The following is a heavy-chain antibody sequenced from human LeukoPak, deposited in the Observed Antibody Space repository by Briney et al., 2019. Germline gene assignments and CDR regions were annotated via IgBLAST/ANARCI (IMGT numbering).Heavy chain of an antibody. CDR1: GYTLTAYY. CDR2: INPNSGGT. J-gene: IGHJ5*02. Sequence: GASVKVSCKASGYTLTAYYIYWVRQAPGQGLEWMGRINPNSGGTNYAQNFQGRVTMTRATSISTAYMELSRLRSDDTDVYYCARGYCSGGTCYLVENWLDPWGQGTLVTVSS. D-gene: IGHD2-15*01. CDR3: ARGYCSGGTCYLVENWLDP. V-gene: IGHV1-2*05.